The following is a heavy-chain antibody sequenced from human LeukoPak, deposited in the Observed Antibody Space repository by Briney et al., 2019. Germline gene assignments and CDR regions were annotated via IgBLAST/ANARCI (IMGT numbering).Heavy chain of an antibody. V-gene: IGHV3-20*04. CDR2: INWNGGST. CDR1: GFTFDDYG. CDR3: ARGQNYYGSGSQTFDI. D-gene: IGHD3-10*01. Sequence: GGSLRLSCAASGFTFDDYGMSWVGQAPGKGLEWVSGINWNGGSTGYADSVKGRFTISRDNAKNSLYLQVSSLRAEDTAWYYCARGQNYYGSGSQTFDIWGQGTMVTVSS. J-gene: IGHJ3*02.